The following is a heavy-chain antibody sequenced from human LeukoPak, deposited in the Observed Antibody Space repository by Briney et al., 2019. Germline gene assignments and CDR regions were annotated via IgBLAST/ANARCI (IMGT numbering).Heavy chain of an antibody. D-gene: IGHD4-17*01. CDR2: IYTSGST. Sequence: SETLSLTCTVSGGSISSGSYYWSWIRQPAGKGLEWIGRIYTSGSTNYNPSLKSRVTISVDTSKNQFSLKLSSVTAADTAVYYCARDSMTTVTTGLRDNWFDPWGQGTLVTVSS. CDR1: GGSISSGSYY. J-gene: IGHJ5*02. CDR3: ARDSMTTVTTGLRDNWFDP. V-gene: IGHV4-61*02.